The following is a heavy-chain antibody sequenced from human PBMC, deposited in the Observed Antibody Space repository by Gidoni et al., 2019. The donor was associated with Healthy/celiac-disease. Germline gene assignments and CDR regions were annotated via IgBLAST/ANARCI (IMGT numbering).Heavy chain of an antibody. D-gene: IGHD6-6*01. J-gene: IGHJ4*02. CDR2: ISYDGSNK. CDR1: GFTFRSYA. CDR3: ARETNTYSSSSGFGSN. V-gene: IGHV3-30*04. Sequence: QVQLVESGGGVVQPGRSLRLSCAASGFTFRSYAMHWVRQAPGKGLEWVAVISYDGSNKYYADSVKGRFTISRDNSKNTLYLQMNSLRAEDTAVYYCARETNTYSSSSGFGSNWGQGTLVTVSS.